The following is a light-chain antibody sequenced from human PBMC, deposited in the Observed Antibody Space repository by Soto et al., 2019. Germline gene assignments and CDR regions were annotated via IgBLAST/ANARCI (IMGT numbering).Light chain of an antibody. CDR1: SSDVGGYNY. CDR2: EVT. Sequence: QSALTQPPSASGSPGQSVTISCTGTSSDVGGYNYVSWYLQHPGKAPKLMIYEVTKRPSGVPDRFTGSKSGNTASLTVSGLQAEDEADYYCLSYAASDTYVFSTGTKLTVL. J-gene: IGLJ1*01. V-gene: IGLV2-8*01. CDR3: LSYAASDTYV.